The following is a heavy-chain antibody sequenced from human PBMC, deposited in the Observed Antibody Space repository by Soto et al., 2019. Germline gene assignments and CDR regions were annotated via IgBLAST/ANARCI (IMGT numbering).Heavy chain of an antibody. D-gene: IGHD3-9*01. CDR1: GYSFTSYW. CDR2: IYPGDSDT. J-gene: IGHJ4*02. Sequence: GESLKISCKGSGYSFTSYWIGWVRQMPGKGLEWMGIIYPGDSDTRYSPSFQGQVTISADKSISTAYLQWSSLKASDTAMYYCARLWGQGVQVARYPHYYFDYWGQGTLVTVSS. V-gene: IGHV5-51*01. CDR3: ARLWGQGVQVARYPHYYFDY.